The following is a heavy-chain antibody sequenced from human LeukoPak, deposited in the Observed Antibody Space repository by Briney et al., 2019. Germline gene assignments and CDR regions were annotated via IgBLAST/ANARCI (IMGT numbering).Heavy chain of an antibody. V-gene: IGHV3-30*04. CDR2: ISYDGSNK. J-gene: IGHJ4*03. CDR1: GFTFSSYA. D-gene: IGHD3-22*01. CDR3: ARDPYYYDSSGYPYYFDY. Sequence: GGSLRLSCAASGFTFSSYAMHWVRQAPGKGLEWVAVISYDGSNKYYADSVKGRFTISRDNSKNTLYLQMNSLRAEDTAVYYCARDPYYYDSSGYPYYFDYWGKGTTVTISS.